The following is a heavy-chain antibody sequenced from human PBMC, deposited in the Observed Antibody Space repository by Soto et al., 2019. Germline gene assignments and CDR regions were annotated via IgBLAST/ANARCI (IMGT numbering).Heavy chain of an antibody. D-gene: IGHD6-13*01. CDR1: GFTFSSYA. CDR3: AKVIAAAGTGYWFDP. J-gene: IGHJ5*02. Sequence: EVQLLESGGGLVQPGGSLRLSCAASGFTFSSYAMSWVRQAPGKGLEWVSAISGSGGSTYYADSVKGRFTISRDNSKNTLYLQMNSLRAEDTAGYYCAKVIAAAGTGYWFDPWGQETLVTVSS. V-gene: IGHV3-23*01. CDR2: ISGSGGST.